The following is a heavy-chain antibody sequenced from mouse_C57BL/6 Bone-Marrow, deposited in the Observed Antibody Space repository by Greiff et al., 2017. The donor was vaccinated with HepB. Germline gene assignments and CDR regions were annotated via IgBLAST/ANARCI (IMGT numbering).Heavy chain of an antibody. D-gene: IGHD4-1*01. Sequence: EVQVVESGGGLVQPGGSLKLSCAASGFTFSDYYMYWVRQTPEKRLEWVAYISNGGGSTYYPDTVKGRFTISRDNAKNTLYLQMSRLKSEDTAMYYCARHERVTGRGSYAMDYWGQGTSVTVSS. CDR2: ISNGGGST. CDR1: GFTFSDYY. J-gene: IGHJ4*01. CDR3: ARHERVTGRGSYAMDY. V-gene: IGHV5-12*01.